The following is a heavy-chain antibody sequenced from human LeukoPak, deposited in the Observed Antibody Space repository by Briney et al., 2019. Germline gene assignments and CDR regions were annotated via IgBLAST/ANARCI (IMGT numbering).Heavy chain of an antibody. CDR1: GGTFSSYA. CDR2: IIPIFGTA. Sequence: GASVKVSCKASGGTFSSYAISWVRQAPGQGLEWRGGIIPIFGTANYAQKFQGRVTITTDESTSTAYMELSSLRSEDTAVYYCARVRDGYNSNWFDPWGQGTLVTVSS. D-gene: IGHD5-24*01. CDR3: ARVRDGYNSNWFDP. J-gene: IGHJ5*02. V-gene: IGHV1-69*05.